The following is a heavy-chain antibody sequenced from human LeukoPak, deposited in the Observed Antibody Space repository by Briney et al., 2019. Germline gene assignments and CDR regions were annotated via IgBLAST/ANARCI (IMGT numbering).Heavy chain of an antibody. J-gene: IGHJ4*02. CDR2: INPNSGGT. CDR1: GYTFAGYY. D-gene: IGHD6-19*01. Sequence: SVKVSCKTSGYTFAGYYIHWVRQAPGQGLEWMGWINPNSGGTNYAQKFQGRVTMTRDTSIGTAYMELSRLRSDDTAVYYCARAVAGNAPDYWGQGTLVTVSS. CDR3: ARAVAGNAPDY. V-gene: IGHV1-2*02.